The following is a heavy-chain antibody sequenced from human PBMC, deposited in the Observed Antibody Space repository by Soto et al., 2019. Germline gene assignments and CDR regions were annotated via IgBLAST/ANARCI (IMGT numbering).Heavy chain of an antibody. Sequence: EVQLVESGGGLVQPGGSLRLSCAASGFTFSRYWMYWVRQAPGKGLVWVSRINSDGSSTSYADSVKGRFTISRDNAKNTLYLQMNSLRAEDTAVYYCARGPYCSGGSCYPDWFDPWGQGTLVTVSS. CDR1: GFTFSRYW. V-gene: IGHV3-74*01. CDR3: ARGPYCSGGSCYPDWFDP. CDR2: INSDGSST. D-gene: IGHD2-15*01. J-gene: IGHJ5*02.